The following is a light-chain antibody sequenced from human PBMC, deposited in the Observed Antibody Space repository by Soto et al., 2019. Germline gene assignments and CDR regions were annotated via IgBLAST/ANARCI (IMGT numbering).Light chain of an antibody. CDR2: EVT. V-gene: IGLV2-14*01. CDR3: SSYTITSSPV. J-gene: IGLJ1*01. CDR1: XXXLGGYDF. Sequence: QSALTQPAXVSGSXXXXXXXXXXGXXXXLGGYDFVSWYRQYPGQAPKILIYEVTHRPSGVPDRFSGSKSGNTASLTISGLQADDEADYYCSSYTITSSPVFGPGTKLTVL.